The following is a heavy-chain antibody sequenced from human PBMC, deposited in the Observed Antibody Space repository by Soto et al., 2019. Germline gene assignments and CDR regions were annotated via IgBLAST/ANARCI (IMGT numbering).Heavy chain of an antibody. Sequence: PSETLSLTCAVSGYSISSGYYWGWIRQPPGKGLEWIGSIYHSGSTYYNPSLKSRVTILVDTSKNQFSLKLSSVTAADTAVYYCARDYGSGSFDYWGQGTLVTVSS. D-gene: IGHD3-10*01. V-gene: IGHV4-38-2*02. CDR2: IYHSGST. J-gene: IGHJ4*02. CDR3: ARDYGSGSFDY. CDR1: GYSISSGYY.